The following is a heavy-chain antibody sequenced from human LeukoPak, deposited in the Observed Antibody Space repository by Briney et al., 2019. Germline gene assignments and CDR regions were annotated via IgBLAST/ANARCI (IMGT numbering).Heavy chain of an antibody. CDR2: ISSSSSYI. Sequence: GRSLRLSCAASGFTFSSYSMNWVRQAPGKGLEWVSSISSSSSYIYYADSVKGRFTISRDNAKNSLYLQMNSLRAEDTAVYYCARGFTDYYDSSGPGAFDIWGQGTMVTVSS. CDR1: GFTFSSYS. CDR3: ARGFTDYYDSSGPGAFDI. V-gene: IGHV3-21*01. D-gene: IGHD3-22*01. J-gene: IGHJ3*02.